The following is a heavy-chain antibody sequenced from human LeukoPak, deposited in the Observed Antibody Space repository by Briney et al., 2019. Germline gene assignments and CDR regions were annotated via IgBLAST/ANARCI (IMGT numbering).Heavy chain of an antibody. V-gene: IGHV3-30*03. CDR2: VSYDGSKQ. CDR1: GFTFSSYA. D-gene: IGHD6-6*01. Sequence: GGSLRLSCAASGFTFSSYAMDWVRQAPGKGLEWVAIVSYDGSKQFYADSVKGRFTVSRDNSQNTLSLQMDSLRAKDTAVYYCTRDRAEYYFDYWGQGTTVTVSS. J-gene: IGHJ4*03. CDR3: TRDRAEYYFDY.